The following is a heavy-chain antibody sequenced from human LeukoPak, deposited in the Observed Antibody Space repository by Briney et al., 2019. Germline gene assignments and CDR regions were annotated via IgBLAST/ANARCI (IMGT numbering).Heavy chain of an antibody. CDR3: ASLDS. Sequence: GGSLRLSCAASGFSFSSYGMHWVRQAPGQGLEWAAFIRYDGSDKYYGDSVKGRFTISRDNSHNTLDLQMNSLRVEDTAVYYCASLDSWGQGTLVTVSS. CDR1: GFSFSSYG. V-gene: IGHV3-30*02. J-gene: IGHJ4*02. CDR2: IRYDGSDK.